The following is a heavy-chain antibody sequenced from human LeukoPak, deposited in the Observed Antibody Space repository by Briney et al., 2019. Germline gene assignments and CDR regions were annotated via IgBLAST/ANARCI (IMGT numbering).Heavy chain of an antibody. V-gene: IGHV3-53*01. CDR1: GFTVSSNY. Sequence: GGSLRLSCAASGFTVSSNYMSWVRQAPGKGLEWVSVIYSGGSTYYADSVKGRFTISRDNPKNTLYLQMNSLRAEDTAVYYCARERVGATVYWGQGTLVTVSS. D-gene: IGHD1-26*01. J-gene: IGHJ4*02. CDR3: ARERVGATVY. CDR2: IYSGGST.